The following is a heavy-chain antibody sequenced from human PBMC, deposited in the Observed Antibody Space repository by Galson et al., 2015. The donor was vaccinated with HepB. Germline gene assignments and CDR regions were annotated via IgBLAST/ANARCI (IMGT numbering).Heavy chain of an antibody. D-gene: IGHD6-13*01. CDR2: ISYDGSNK. V-gene: IGHV3-30*18. J-gene: IGHJ4*02. CDR1: GFTFSSYG. Sequence: SLRLSCAASGFTFSSYGMHWVRQAPGKGLEWVAVISYDGSNKYYADSVKGRFTISRDNSKNTLYLQMNSLRAEDTAVYYCAKSSDAAGTVLGYWGQGTLVTVSS. CDR3: AKSSDAAGTVLGY.